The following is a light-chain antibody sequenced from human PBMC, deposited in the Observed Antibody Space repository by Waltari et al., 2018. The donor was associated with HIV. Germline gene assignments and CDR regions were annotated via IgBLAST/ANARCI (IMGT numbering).Light chain of an antibody. CDR3: QQNGNSLT. J-gene: IGKJ3*01. CDR1: QSLSSNY. CDR2: GAS. V-gene: IGKV3-20*01. Sequence: EIVLTQSPATLSLSPGERATLSCRSSQSLSSNYLAWYQQKPGQAPRLLIFGASGRATDIPDRFSGSESGTDFTLAIRRLEPEDFAVDYCQQNGNSLTFGPGTKVNIK.